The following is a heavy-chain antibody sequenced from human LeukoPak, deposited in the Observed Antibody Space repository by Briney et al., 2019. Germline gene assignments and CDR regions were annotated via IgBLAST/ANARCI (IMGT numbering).Heavy chain of an antibody. CDR1: GGSISSDGYY. CDR2: IYYSGST. D-gene: IGHD3-22*01. J-gene: IGHJ5*02. Sequence: SQTLSLTCTVSGGSISSDGYYWSWIRQHPGKGLEWIGYIYYSGSTYYNPSLKSRVTISVDTSKNQFSLKLSSVTAADTAVYYCARVPRYYYDSSGHEQNWFDPWGQGTLVTVSS. V-gene: IGHV4-31*03. CDR3: ARVPRYYYDSSGHEQNWFDP.